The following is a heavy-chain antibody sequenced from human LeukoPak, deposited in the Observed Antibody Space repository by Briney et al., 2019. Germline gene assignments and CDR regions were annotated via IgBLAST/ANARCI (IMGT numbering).Heavy chain of an antibody. CDR3: ATEEYYYGSGSYSKAFDY. J-gene: IGHJ4*02. V-gene: IGHV1-24*01. Sequence: GASVKVSCKVSGYTLTELSMHWVRQAPGKGLEWMGGFDPEDGETIYAQKFQGRVTMTEDTSTDTAYMELSSLRSEDTAVYYCATEEYYYGSGSYSKAFDYWGQGTLVTVSS. CDR1: GYTLTELS. CDR2: FDPEDGET. D-gene: IGHD3-10*01.